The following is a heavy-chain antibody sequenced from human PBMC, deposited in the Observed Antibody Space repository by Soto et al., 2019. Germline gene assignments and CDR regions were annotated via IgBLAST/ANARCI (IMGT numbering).Heavy chain of an antibody. CDR2: IYSTDEN. Sequence: QVTLKESGPVLVNPTETLTLTCTVSGFSLDNPKMGVSWIRQPPGKALEWLANIYSTDENSFTPSLRGRLTISRDTSESQVVLTLTDMDPVDTATYFCARIRGSSYHSWWFDPWGQGTLVTVSS. CDR1: GFSLDNPKMG. CDR3: ARIRGSSYHSWWFDP. D-gene: IGHD6-6*01. J-gene: IGHJ5*02. V-gene: IGHV2-26*01.